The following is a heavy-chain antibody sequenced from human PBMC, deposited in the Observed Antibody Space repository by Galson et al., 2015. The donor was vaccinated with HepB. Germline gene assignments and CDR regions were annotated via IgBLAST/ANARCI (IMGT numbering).Heavy chain of an antibody. CDR3: ARHSGTYLDY. Sequence: SLRLSCAASGFTVSSNYMHWVRQAPGKGLVWVARINSDGSSRYYADSVRGRFTISRDNARNTLFLQMDSLRAEDTALFYCARHSGTYLDYWGQGTLVTVSS. D-gene: IGHD1-26*01. CDR2: INSDGSSR. V-gene: IGHV3-74*01. CDR1: GFTVSSNY. J-gene: IGHJ4*02.